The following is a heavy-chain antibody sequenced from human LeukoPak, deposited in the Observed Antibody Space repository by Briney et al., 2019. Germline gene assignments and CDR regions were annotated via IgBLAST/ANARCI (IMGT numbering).Heavy chain of an antibody. Sequence: PGRSLRLSCAASGFTFSSYAMHWVRQAPGKGLEWVAVISYDGSNKYYADSVKGRFTISRDNSKNTLYLQMNSLRAEDTAVYYCARAPTTVEYLRHPPDYWGQGTLVTVSS. J-gene: IGHJ4*02. D-gene: IGHD4-17*01. V-gene: IGHV3-30-3*01. CDR1: GFTFSSYA. CDR3: ARAPTTVEYLRHPPDY. CDR2: ISYDGSNK.